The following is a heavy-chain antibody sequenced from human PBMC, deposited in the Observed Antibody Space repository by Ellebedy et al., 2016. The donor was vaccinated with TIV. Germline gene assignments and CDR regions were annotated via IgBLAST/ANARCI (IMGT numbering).Heavy chain of an antibody. J-gene: IGHJ4*02. CDR2: IYYSGST. CDR3: ARVPSPYYFDY. CDR1: GGSISSSSYY. D-gene: IGHD2-2*01. Sequence: SETLSLXCTVSGGSISSSSYYWGWIRQPPGKGLEWIGSIYYSGSTYYNPSLKSRVTISVDTSKNQFSLKLSSVTAADTAVYYCARVPSPYYFDYWGQGTLVTVSS. V-gene: IGHV4-39*07.